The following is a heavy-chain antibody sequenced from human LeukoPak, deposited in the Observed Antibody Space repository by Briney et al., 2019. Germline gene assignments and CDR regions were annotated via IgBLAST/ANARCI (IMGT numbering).Heavy chain of an antibody. D-gene: IGHD6-13*01. Sequence: PGGSLRLSCAASGFTFSNAWMSWVRQAPGKGLEWVGRIKSKTDGGTTDYAAPVKGRFTISRDDSKNTLYLQMNSLKTEDTAVYYCTTDPGSSWYSASRVYWGQGTLVTVSS. CDR2: IKSKTDGGTT. CDR3: TTDPGSSWYSASRVY. J-gene: IGHJ4*02. V-gene: IGHV3-15*01. CDR1: GFTFSNAW.